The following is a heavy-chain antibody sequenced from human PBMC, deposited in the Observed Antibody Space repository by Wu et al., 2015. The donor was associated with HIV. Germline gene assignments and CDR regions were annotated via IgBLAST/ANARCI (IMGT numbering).Heavy chain of an antibody. J-gene: IGHJ5*02. CDR2: IAAYNGDT. V-gene: IGHV1-18*04. CDR1: GYTFTSYG. D-gene: IGHD1-1*01. CDR3: ARDRDGTSDNWFDP. Sequence: QGRLKQFGPQVKKPGASVKVSCKASGYTFTSYGFSWVRQAPGQGLEWMGWIAAYNGDTKYAQKFQGRVTMTTETLMRTAYMELRSLRSDDTAVYYCARDRDGTSDNWFDPWGQGTLVIVSS.